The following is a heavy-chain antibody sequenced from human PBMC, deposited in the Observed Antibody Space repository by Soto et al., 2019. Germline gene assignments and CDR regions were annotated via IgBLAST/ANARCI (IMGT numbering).Heavy chain of an antibody. CDR2: IYYSGST. V-gene: IGHV4-31*03. CDR1: GGSISSGGYY. CDR3: ARDGRSGYNWFDP. Sequence: QVQLQESGPGLVKPSQTLSLTCTVSGGSISSGGYYWNWIRQHPGKGLEWIGSIYYSGSTYFNPSLKSRLTISVDTSKNQFSLKLSSVTAADTAVYYCARDGRSGYNWFDPWGQGTLVTVSS. D-gene: IGHD3-3*01. J-gene: IGHJ5*02.